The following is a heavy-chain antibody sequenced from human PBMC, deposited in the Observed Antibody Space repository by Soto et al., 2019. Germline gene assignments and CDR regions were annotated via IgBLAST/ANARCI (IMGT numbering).Heavy chain of an antibody. D-gene: IGHD4-17*01. CDR2: INSDGSGI. J-gene: IGHJ5*02. Sequence: EVQLVESGGGLVEPGGSLRLSCAASGFTFSSYWMHWVRQAPGKGLVWVSRINSDGSGIRYADSVKGRFTISIDNAKNTLYLQMDMLRAEDTAVYAGTRAGYGDYWFDPWGQGTLVTVSS. V-gene: IGHV3-74*01. CDR3: TRAGYGDYWFDP. CDR1: GFTFSSYW.